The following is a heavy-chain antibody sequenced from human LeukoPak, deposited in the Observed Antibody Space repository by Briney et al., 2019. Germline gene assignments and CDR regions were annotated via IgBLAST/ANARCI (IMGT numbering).Heavy chain of an antibody. V-gene: IGHV3-30-3*02. CDR2: ISYDGSNK. J-gene: IGHJ4*02. Sequence: GGSLRLSCAASGFTFSSYAMHWVRQAPGKGLEWVAVISYDGSNKYYADSVKGRFTISRDNSKNTLYLQMNSLRAEDTAIYYCAKPFPGHYDILTGYYAPPDYWGQGTLVTVSS. D-gene: IGHD3-9*01. CDR3: AKPFPGHYDILTGYYAPPDY. CDR1: GFTFSSYA.